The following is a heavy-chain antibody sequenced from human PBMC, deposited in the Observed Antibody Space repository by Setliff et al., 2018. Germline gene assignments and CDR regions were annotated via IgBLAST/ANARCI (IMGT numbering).Heavy chain of an antibody. V-gene: IGHV1-18*01. CDR3: ARGNPAERYEY. CDR1: GYNFKTYA. CDR2: ISLYDGHT. J-gene: IGHJ1*01. Sequence: ASVKVSCKASGYNFKTYAISWVRQAPGQGLEWMGFISLYDGHTNYAQNFQGRLTATTDTSTSTAYMELCSLRFDDTAVYYCARGNPAERYEYWGQGTLVTVSS. D-gene: IGHD5-12*01.